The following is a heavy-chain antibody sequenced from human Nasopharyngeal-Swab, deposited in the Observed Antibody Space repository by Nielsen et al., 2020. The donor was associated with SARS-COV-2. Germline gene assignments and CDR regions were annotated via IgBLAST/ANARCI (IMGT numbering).Heavy chain of an antibody. J-gene: IGHJ4*02. CDR1: GFTLKSYG. CDR2: SSSGNTPTI. V-gene: IGHV3-48*01. CDR3: ATEMVTIPSSFDH. Sequence: GESLKISCAVSGFTLKSYGMNWIRQAPGKGLEWISYSSSGNTPTIYYADSVEGRFTISRDNAKNSLSLQMNSLRAEDTAVYYCATEMVTIPSSFDHWGQGTLVTVSS. D-gene: IGHD2-21*02.